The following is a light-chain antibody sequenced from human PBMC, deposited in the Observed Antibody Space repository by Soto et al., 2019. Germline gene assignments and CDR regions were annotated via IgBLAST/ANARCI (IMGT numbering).Light chain of an antibody. V-gene: IGKV3-15*01. CDR2: DAS. J-gene: IGKJ2*01. Sequence: EIVMTQSPATLSVSPGERATLSCGANQSVNSNLAWYQQKRGQAPRLLIYDASTRATGIPARFSGSGSGTEFTLTISSLQSEDLAVYFCQQYNNWPPFTFGQGTKLAIK. CDR3: QQYNNWPPFT. CDR1: QSVNSN.